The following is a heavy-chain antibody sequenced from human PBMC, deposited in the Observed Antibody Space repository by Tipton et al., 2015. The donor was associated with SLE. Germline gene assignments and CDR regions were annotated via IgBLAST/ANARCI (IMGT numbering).Heavy chain of an antibody. CDR2: IYYSGST. CDR3: ARSRDHGSPNWFDP. CDR1: GGSISSYY. V-gene: IGHV4-39*07. Sequence: TLSLTCTVSGGSISSYYWGWIRQPPGKGLEWIGSIYYSGSTYYNPSLKSRVTISVDTSKNQFSLKLSSVTAADTAVYYCARSRDHGSPNWFDPWGQGTLVTVSS. D-gene: IGHD2-2*03. J-gene: IGHJ5*02.